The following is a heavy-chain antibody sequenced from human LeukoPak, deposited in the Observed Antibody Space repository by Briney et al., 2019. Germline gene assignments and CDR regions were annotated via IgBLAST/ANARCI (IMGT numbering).Heavy chain of an antibody. Sequence: GGSLRLSCAASGFTFSSYAMSWVRQAPGKGLEWVSAISGSGGSTYYTDSVKGRFTISRDNSKNTLYLQMNSLRAEDTAVYYCAKVRDSSGYYSDAFDIWGQGTMVTVSS. CDR1: GFTFSSYA. D-gene: IGHD3-22*01. V-gene: IGHV3-23*01. CDR3: AKVRDSSGYYSDAFDI. CDR2: ISGSGGST. J-gene: IGHJ3*02.